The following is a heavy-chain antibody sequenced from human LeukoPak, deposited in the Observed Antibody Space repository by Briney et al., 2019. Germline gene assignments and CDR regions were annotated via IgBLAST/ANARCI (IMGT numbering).Heavy chain of an antibody. V-gene: IGHV3-33*01. CDR3: ARVLYYYDSSGILDY. Sequence: GRSLRLSCAASGFTFSSYGMHWVCQAPGKGLEWVAVIWYDGSNKYYADSVKGRFTISRDNSKNTLYLQMNSLRAEDTAVYYCARVLYYYDSSGILDYWGQGTLVTVSS. J-gene: IGHJ4*02. D-gene: IGHD3-22*01. CDR2: IWYDGSNK. CDR1: GFTFSSYG.